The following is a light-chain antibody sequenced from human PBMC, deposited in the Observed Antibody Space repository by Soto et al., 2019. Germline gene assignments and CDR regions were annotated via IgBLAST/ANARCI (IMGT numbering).Light chain of an antibody. V-gene: IGKV3-20*01. J-gene: IGKJ5*01. CDR1: QSSTGTY. Sequence: EIVLTQSPGTLSLSPGDRATLSFRASQSSTGTYLAWYQQAPGQPPRLLIYGASTRATGIPDRFSGSGSGTDFTLTISSLQPEDFATYYCQQSYSTLTFGQGTRLEI. CDR3: QQSYSTLT. CDR2: GAS.